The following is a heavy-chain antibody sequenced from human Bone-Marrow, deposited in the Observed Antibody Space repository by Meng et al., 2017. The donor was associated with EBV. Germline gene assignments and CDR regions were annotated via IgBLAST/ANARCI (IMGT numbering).Heavy chain of an antibody. CDR1: GFTVSSSY. CDR2: IYRGGNT. CDR3: ARGEGDY. Sequence: EVQLVWSGGGVIQPGGSLRLSCAASGFTVSSSYMSWVRQAPGKGLQWVSLIYRGGNTYYADSVKGRFTISRDSSKNTLYLRMSSLRAEDTAVYYCARGEGDYWGQGTLVTVSS. J-gene: IGHJ4*02. V-gene: IGHV3-53*01.